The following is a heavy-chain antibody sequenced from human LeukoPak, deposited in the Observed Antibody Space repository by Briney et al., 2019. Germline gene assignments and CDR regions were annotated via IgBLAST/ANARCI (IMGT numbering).Heavy chain of an antibody. CDR1: GFTFTSYG. CDR2: ISAYNGNT. CDR3: ARSSTIAAAGTGLDY. V-gene: IGHV1-18*01. Sequence: ALVKVSCKASGFTFTSYGISWVRQAPGQGLEWMGWISAYNGNTNYAQKLQGRVTMTTDTSTSTAYMELRSLRSDDTAVYYCARSSTIAAAGTGLDYWGQGTLVTVSS. D-gene: IGHD6-13*01. J-gene: IGHJ4*02.